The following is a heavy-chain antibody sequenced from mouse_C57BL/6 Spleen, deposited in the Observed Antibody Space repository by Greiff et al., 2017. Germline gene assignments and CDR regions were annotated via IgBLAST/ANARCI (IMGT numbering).Heavy chain of an antibody. J-gene: IGHJ4*01. CDR1: GFTFSSYG. CDR3: ARPNWDGYAMDY. Sequence: EVQLVESGGDLVKPGGSLKLSCAASGFTFSSYGMSWVRQTPDKRLEWVATISSGGSYTYYPDSVKGRFTISRDNAKNTLYLQMSSLKSEDTAMYYCARPNWDGYAMDYWGQGTSVTVSS. D-gene: IGHD4-1*01. V-gene: IGHV5-6*01. CDR2: ISSGGSYT.